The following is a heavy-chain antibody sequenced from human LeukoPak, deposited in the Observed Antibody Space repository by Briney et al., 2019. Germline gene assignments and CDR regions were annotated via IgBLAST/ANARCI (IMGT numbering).Heavy chain of an antibody. J-gene: IGHJ6*02. CDR2: IYYSGST. D-gene: IGHD2-15*01. CDR3: ARVRGYCSGGSCYSGMDV. CDR1: GGSISSGDYY. Sequence: PSETLSLTCTVSGGSISSGDYYWSWIRQPPGKGLEWIGYIYYSGSTYYNPSLKSRVTISVDTSKNQFSLKLSSVTAADTAVYYCARVRGYCSGGSCYSGMDVWGQGTTVTVSS. V-gene: IGHV4-30-4*01.